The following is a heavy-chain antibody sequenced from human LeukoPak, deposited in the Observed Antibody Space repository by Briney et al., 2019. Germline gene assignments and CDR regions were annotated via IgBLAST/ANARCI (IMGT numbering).Heavy chain of an antibody. D-gene: IGHD3-10*01. V-gene: IGHV1-69*05. CDR2: IIPIFGTA. CDR3: ARDRGNYYGSGNDMGDY. Sequence: SVKVSCKASGGTFSSYAISWVRQAPGQGLEWMGRIIPIFGTANYVQKFQGRVTITTDESTSTAYMELSSLRSEDTAVYYCARDRGNYYGSGNDMGDYWGQGTLVTVSS. J-gene: IGHJ4*02. CDR1: GGTFSSYA.